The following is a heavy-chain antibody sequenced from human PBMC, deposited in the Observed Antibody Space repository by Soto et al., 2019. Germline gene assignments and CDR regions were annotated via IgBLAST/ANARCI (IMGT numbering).Heavy chain of an antibody. J-gene: IGHJ4*02. Sequence: GGSLRLSCAGSGFTFNNFWMHWVRQAPGKGLVWVARINTDGSVTSHADSVKGRFTISRDNAKSTLYLQMNSLRAEDSARYYCARQTGLGATNYWGRGTLVTVYS. V-gene: IGHV3-74*01. CDR3: ARQTGLGATNY. CDR2: INTDGSVT. CDR1: GFTFNNFW. D-gene: IGHD1-26*01.